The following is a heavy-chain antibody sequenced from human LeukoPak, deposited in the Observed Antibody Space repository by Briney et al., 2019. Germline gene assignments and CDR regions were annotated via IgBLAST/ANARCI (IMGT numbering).Heavy chain of an antibody. CDR3: ARALRAYYDSSGDYHQPDAFDF. D-gene: IGHD3-22*01. CDR2: ISGYNGKT. Sequence: ASLKVSCKTSGYLFTSYGITWVRQAPGQGLEWMGWISGYNGKTNYAEKLQGRVTMTIDTSTTTAYMELTSLRFDDTAVYYCARALRAYYDSSGDYHQPDAFDFWGQGTVVSVSS. J-gene: IGHJ3*01. CDR1: GYLFTSYG. V-gene: IGHV1-18*01.